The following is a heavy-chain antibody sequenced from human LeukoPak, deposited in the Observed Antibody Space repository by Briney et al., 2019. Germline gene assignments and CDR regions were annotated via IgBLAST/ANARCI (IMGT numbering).Heavy chain of an antibody. J-gene: IGHJ4*02. CDR2: ISGSGGST. V-gene: IGHV3-23*01. Sequence: GGSLRPSCAASGFTFSSYAMSWVRQAPGKGLEWVSAISGSGGSTYYADSVKGRFTISRDNSKNTLYLQMNSLRAEDTAVYYCANSYCSSTSCYLYYFDYWGQGTLVTVSS. CDR1: GFTFSSYA. D-gene: IGHD2-2*01. CDR3: ANSYCSSTSCYLYYFDY.